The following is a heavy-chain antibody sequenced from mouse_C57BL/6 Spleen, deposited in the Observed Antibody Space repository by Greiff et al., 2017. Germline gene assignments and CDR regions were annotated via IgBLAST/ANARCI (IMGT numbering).Heavy chain of an antibody. J-gene: IGHJ2*01. CDR1: GFTFSDYG. CDR2: ISSGSSTI. V-gene: IGHV5-17*01. CDR3: ARRCGSSLDY. D-gene: IGHD1-1*01. Sequence: EVQGVESGGGLVKPGGSLKLSCAASGFTFSDYGMHWVRQAPEQGLEWVAYISSGSSTIYYADTVKGRFPISRDNAKSTLFLQMTSLRSEDTAMYYCARRCGSSLDYWGQGTTLTVSS.